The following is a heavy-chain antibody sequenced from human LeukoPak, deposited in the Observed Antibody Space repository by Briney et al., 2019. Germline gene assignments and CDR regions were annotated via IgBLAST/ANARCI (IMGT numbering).Heavy chain of an antibody. J-gene: IGHJ4*02. D-gene: IGHD6-13*01. V-gene: IGHV4-61*08. Sequence: SQTLSLTCTVSGGSISSGGYYWSWIRQPPGKGLEWIGYIYYSGSTNYNPSLKSRVTISVDTSKNQFSLKLSSVTAADTAVYYCASSVAAAGPFDYWGQGTLVTVSS. CDR1: GGSISSGGYY. CDR3: ASSVAAAGPFDY. CDR2: IYYSGST.